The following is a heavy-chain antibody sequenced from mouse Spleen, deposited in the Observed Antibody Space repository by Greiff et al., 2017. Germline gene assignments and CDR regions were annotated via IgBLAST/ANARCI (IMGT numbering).Heavy chain of an antibody. V-gene: IGHV1-52*01. CDR2: IDPSDSET. J-gene: IGHJ4*01. CDR1: GYTFTSYW. Sequence: QVQLQQPGAELVRPGSSVKLSCKASGYTFTSYWMHWVKQRPIQGLEWIGNIDPSDSETHYNQKFKDKATLTVDKSSSTAYMQLSSLTSEDSAVYYCARSGEVRRNYYAMDYWGQGTSVTVSS. CDR3: ARSGEVRRNYYAMDY. D-gene: IGHD2-14*01.